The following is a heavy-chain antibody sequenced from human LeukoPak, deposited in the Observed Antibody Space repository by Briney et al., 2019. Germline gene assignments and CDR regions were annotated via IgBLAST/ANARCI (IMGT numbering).Heavy chain of an antibody. CDR1: GGSFSGYY. D-gene: IGHD3-10*01. V-gene: IGHV4-34*01. Sequence: SETLSLTCAVYGGSFSGYYWSWIRQPPGKGLEWIGSVSHSGNTYYNPSLKSRVTISVETSENQFSLNLGSMTAADTAVYYCARDNYYGSGAEMDDGFDIWGQGTMVTVS. CDR2: VSHSGNT. CDR3: ARDNYYGSGAEMDDGFDI. J-gene: IGHJ3*02.